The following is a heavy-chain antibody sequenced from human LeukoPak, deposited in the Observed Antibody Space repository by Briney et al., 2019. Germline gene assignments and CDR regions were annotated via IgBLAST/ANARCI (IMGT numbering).Heavy chain of an antibody. CDR1: GGSFSGYY. V-gene: IGHV4-34*01. CDR3: ARYIVVVPAGGMDV. Sequence: SETLSLTCAVYGGSFSGYYWSWIRQPPGKGLEWIGEINHSGSTNYNPSLKSRVTISVDTSKNQFSLKLSSVTAADTAVYYCARYIVVVPAGGMDVRGQGTTVTVSS. J-gene: IGHJ6*02. CDR2: INHSGST. D-gene: IGHD2-2*01.